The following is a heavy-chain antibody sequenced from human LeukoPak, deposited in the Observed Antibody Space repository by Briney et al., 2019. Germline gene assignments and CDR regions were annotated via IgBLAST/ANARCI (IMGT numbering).Heavy chain of an antibody. V-gene: IGHV5-51*01. CDR2: IYPGDSDT. D-gene: IGHD6-19*01. CDR3: ARRLKNSNGWTFDY. Sequence: GESLKISCKGSGYRFTIYWIGWVRQMPGKGLEWMGIIYPGDSDTTYSPSFQGQVTISADRSINTAYLHWSSLEASDTAIYYCARRLKNSNGWTFDYWGQGTLVTVSS. CDR1: GYRFTIYW. J-gene: IGHJ4*02.